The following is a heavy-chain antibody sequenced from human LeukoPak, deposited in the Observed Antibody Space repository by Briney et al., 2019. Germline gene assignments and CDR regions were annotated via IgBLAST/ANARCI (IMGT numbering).Heavy chain of an antibody. V-gene: IGHV3-30-3*01. J-gene: IGHJ4*02. CDR3: AARGYSYGPFDY. D-gene: IGHD5-18*01. Sequence: GGSLRLSCAASGFTFSSYAMHWVRQAPGKGLEWVAVISYDGSNKYYADSVKGRFTISRDNSKNTLYLQMNSLRAEDTAVYYCAARGYSYGPFDYWGQGTLVTVPS. CDR2: ISYDGSNK. CDR1: GFTFSSYA.